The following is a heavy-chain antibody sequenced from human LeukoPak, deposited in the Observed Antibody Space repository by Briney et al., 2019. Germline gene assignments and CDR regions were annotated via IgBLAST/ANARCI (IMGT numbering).Heavy chain of an antibody. CDR3: TSGWYLGYFDY. Sequence: PGGSLRLSCAASGFTFSNAWMSWVRQAPGKGLEWVGRIKSKTDGGTTDYAAPVKGRFTISRDDSKNTLYLQMNSPKTEDTAVYYCTSGWYLGYFDYWGQGTLVTVSS. CDR2: IKSKTDGGTT. D-gene: IGHD6-19*01. V-gene: IGHV3-15*01. CDR1: GFTFSNAW. J-gene: IGHJ4*02.